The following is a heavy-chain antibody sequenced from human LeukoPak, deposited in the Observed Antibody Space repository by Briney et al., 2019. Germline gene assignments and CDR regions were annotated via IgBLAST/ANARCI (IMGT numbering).Heavy chain of an antibody. D-gene: IGHD5-18*01. J-gene: IGHJ6*03. CDR1: GGSISNFY. CDR2: MYSNGNT. V-gene: IGHV4-4*07. CDR3: ARDRPDGYSHRHYYYNMDV. Sequence: SETLSLTCTVSGGSISNFYWSWLRQPAGKGLEWIGRMYSNGNTNKNPSLQSRVTMSLDTSTNQFSLKLTSVTAADTAVYYCARDRPDGYSHRHYYYNMDVWGKGTTVTVS.